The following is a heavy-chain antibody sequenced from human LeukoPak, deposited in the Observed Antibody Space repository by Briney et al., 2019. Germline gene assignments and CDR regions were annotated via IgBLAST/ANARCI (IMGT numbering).Heavy chain of an antibody. D-gene: IGHD6-13*01. CDR3: ARGAAHRVSGWFDP. CDR2: IYYSGST. Sequence: SETLSLTCTVSGGSISSYYWSWIRQPPGKGLEWIGYIYYSGSTNYNPSLKSRVTISVDTSKNQFSLDLNSVTAADTAVYYCARGAAHRVSGWFDPWGQGTLVTVSS. J-gene: IGHJ5*02. CDR1: GGSISSYY. V-gene: IGHV4-59*01.